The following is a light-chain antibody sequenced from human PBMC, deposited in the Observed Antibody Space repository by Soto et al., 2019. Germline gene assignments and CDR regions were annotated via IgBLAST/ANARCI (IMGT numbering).Light chain of an antibody. J-gene: IGKJ1*01. CDR2: KAS. Sequence: DIQMTQSPSTLSGSAGDRVTITCRASQTISSWLAWYQQKPGKAPKLLIYKASTLKSGVPSRFSGSGSGTEFTLIISSVQPDDLATYYWQHYNCYSEAFGQGTKVELK. CDR1: QTISSW. V-gene: IGKV1-5*03. CDR3: QHYNCYSEA.